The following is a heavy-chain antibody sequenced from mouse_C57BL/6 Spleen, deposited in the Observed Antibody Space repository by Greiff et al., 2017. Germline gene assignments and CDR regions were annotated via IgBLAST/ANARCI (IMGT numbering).Heavy chain of an antibody. J-gene: IGHJ4*01. CDR2: IDPSDSYT. CDR3: ARGRGKSAMDY. Sequence: QVQLKQPGAELVMPGASVKLSCKASGYTFTSYWMHWVKQRPGQGLEWIGEIDPSDSYTNYNQKFKGKSTLTVDKSTSTSYMQLSSLTSEDSAFYYCARGRGKSAMDYWGQGTSGTVSS. CDR1: GYTFTSYW. V-gene: IGHV1-69*01. D-gene: IGHD1-1*01.